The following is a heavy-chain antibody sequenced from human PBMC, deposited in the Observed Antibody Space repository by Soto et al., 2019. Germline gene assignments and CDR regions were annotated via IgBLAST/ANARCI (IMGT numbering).Heavy chain of an antibody. V-gene: IGHV3-33*01. D-gene: IGHD6-13*01. CDR1: GFTFSSYG. Sequence: PGGSLRLSCAASGFTFSSYGVHWVRQAPGKGLEWVAVIWYDGSNKYYADSVKGRFTISRDNSKNTLYLQMNSLRAEDTAVYYCARDYLRSSWIRLNYYYYGMDVWGQGTTVTVSS. J-gene: IGHJ6*02. CDR3: ARDYLRSSWIRLNYYYYGMDV. CDR2: IWYDGSNK.